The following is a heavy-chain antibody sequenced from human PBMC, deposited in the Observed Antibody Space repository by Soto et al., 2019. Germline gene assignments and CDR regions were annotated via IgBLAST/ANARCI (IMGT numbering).Heavy chain of an antibody. J-gene: IGHJ4*02. D-gene: IGHD6-19*01. CDR2: INAGNGNT. CDR1: GYTFTSYA. V-gene: IGHV1-3*01. Sequence: ASVQVSCKASGYTFTSYAMHWVRQAPGQRLEWMGWINAGNGNTKYSQKFQGRVTITRDTSASTAYMELSSLRSEDTAVYYCASYSSGFYAFDYWGQGTLVTVSS. CDR3: ASYSSGFYAFDY.